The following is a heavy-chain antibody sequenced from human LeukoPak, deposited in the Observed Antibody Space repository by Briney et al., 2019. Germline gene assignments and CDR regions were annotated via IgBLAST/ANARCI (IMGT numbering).Heavy chain of an antibody. CDR2: VYTSGSP. J-gene: IGHJ6*03. V-gene: IGHV4-4*07. Sequence: SETLSLTCTVSSGSISSYDWSWIRQPAGKGLEWIGRVYTSGSPNYNPSLKSRVTISVDTSKNQFSLKLSSVTAADTAVYYCAIDTGYSSGWYGGYYYYYMDVWGKGTTVTISS. CDR3: AIDTGYSSGWYGGYYYYYMDV. D-gene: IGHD6-19*01. CDR1: SGSISSYD.